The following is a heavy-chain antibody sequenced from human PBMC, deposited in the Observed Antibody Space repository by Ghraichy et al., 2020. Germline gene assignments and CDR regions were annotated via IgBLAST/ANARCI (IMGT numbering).Heavy chain of an antibody. CDR1: GFTFSSYG. CDR2: ISYDGSNK. Sequence: GGSLRLSCAASGFTFSSYGMHWVRQAPGKGLEWVAVISYDGSNKYYADSVKGRFTISRDNSKNTLYLQMNSLRAEDTAVYYCAKVPHSTKGLPTGYFDYWGQGTLVTVSS. CDR3: AKVPHSTKGLPTGYFDY. J-gene: IGHJ4*02. D-gene: IGHD5-12*01. V-gene: IGHV3-30*18.